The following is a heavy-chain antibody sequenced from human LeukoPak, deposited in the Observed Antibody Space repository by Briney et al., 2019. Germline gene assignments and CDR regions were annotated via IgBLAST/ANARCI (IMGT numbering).Heavy chain of an antibody. CDR2: INPNSGGT. Sequence: ASVKVSCKASGYTFTGYYMHWVRQAPGQGLEWMGWINPNSGGTSYAQKFQGRVTMTRDTSISTAYMELSRLRSDDTAVYYCARDPLWLGKPFDYWGQGTLVTVSS. CDR3: ARDPLWLGKPFDY. J-gene: IGHJ4*02. V-gene: IGHV1-2*02. D-gene: IGHD5-18*01. CDR1: GYTFTGYY.